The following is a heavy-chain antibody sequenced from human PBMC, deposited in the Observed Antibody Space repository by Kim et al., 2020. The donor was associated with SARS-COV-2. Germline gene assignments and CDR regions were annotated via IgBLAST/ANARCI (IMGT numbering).Heavy chain of an antibody. D-gene: IGHD3-16*01. CDR2: IGHDGSTK. V-gene: IGHV3-30*02. CDR3: AKDRARDSYYEFDY. J-gene: IGHJ4*02. Sequence: GGSLRLSCATSGFTFGGFAMDWVCQAQGKAMEWVAFIGHDGSTKYYADSVKGRFTISRDNSENMLYLQMSRLRDEDTAVYFCAKDRARDSYYEFDYWGQGTLVTVSS. CDR1: GFTFGGFA.